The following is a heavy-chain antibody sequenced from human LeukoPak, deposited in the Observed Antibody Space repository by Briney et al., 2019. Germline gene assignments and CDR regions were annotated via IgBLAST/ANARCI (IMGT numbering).Heavy chain of an antibody. D-gene: IGHD6-19*01. CDR1: GGSISSSSYY. Sequence: SETLSLTCTVSGGSISSSSYYWGWIRQPPGKGLEWIGEINHSGSTNYNPSLKSRVTISVDTSKNQFSLKLSSVTAADTAVYYCARRKGSGWYWYFDLWGRGTLVTVSS. CDR2: INHSGST. V-gene: IGHV4-39*07. J-gene: IGHJ2*01. CDR3: ARRKGSGWYWYFDL.